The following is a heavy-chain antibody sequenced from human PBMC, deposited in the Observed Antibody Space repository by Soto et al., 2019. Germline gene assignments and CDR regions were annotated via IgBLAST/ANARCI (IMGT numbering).Heavy chain of an antibody. J-gene: IGHJ4*02. CDR3: ARGRVTMVRGAADY. Sequence: QVQLQQWGAGLLKPSETLSLTCAVYGGSFSGYYWSWIRQPPGKGLEWIGEINHSGSTNYNPSLKSRVTISVDTSQNQFSLKLSSVTAADTAVYYCARGRVTMVRGAADYWGQGTLVTVSS. CDR1: GGSFSGYY. CDR2: INHSGST. V-gene: IGHV4-34*01. D-gene: IGHD3-10*01.